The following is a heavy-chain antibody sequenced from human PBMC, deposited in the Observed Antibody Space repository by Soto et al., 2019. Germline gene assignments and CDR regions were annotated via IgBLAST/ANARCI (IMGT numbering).Heavy chain of an antibody. J-gene: IGHJ3*01. CDR1: GGSISGYY. D-gene: IGHD6-6*01. CDR2: IYDSGRT. Sequence: SETLSLTCTVSGGSISGYYWSWIRQPPGKGLEWIGFIYDSGRTNYNPSLKSRVTISEDTSKNQFSLRLTSVTAADTAIYYCARDGHTSSSLAFDFWGPGAMVTVSS. CDR3: ARDGHTSSSLAFDF. V-gene: IGHV4-59*01.